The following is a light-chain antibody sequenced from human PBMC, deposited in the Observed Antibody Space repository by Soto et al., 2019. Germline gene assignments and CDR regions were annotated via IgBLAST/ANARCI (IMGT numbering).Light chain of an antibody. CDR3: AAWDDSLSGHVV. CDR1: SSNIGSNY. Sequence: QSVLTQPPSASGTPGQRGTISCSGSSSNIGSNYVYWYQQLPGTAHKLLIYRNNQRPSGVPDRFSGSKSGTSASLAISGLRSEDEADYYCAAWDDSLSGHVVFGGGTKLTVL. CDR2: RNN. J-gene: IGLJ2*01. V-gene: IGLV1-47*01.